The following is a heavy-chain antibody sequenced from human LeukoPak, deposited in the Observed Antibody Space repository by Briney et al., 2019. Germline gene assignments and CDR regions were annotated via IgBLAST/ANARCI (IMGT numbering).Heavy chain of an antibody. CDR3: ARLEGSWYSFASSEFDY. V-gene: IGHV4-39*07. Sequence: PSETLSLTCTVSGGSISSSSYYWGWIRQPPGKGLEWIGSIYYSGSTYYNPSLKSRVTISVDTSKNQFSLKLSSVTAADTAMYYCARLEGSWYSFASSEFDYWGQGTLVTVSS. CDR2: IYYSGST. J-gene: IGHJ4*02. D-gene: IGHD6-13*01. CDR1: GGSISSSSYY.